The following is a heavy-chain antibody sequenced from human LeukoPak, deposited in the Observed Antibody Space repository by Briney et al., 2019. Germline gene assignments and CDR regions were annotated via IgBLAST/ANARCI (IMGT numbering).Heavy chain of an antibody. V-gene: IGHV1-8*01. CDR1: GYTFTSYD. D-gene: IGHD3-16*01. CDR3: ARAPYYDYVWSRYGMDV. CDR2: MNPNSGNT. Sequence: VASVKVSCKASGYTFTSYDINWVRQATGQGLEWMGWMNPNSGNTGYAQKFQGRVTMTRNTSISTAYMELSSLRSEDTAVYYCARAPYYDYVWSRYGMDVWGQGTTVTVSS. J-gene: IGHJ6*02.